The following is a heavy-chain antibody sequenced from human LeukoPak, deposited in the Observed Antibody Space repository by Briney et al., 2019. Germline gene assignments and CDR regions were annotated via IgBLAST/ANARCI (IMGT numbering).Heavy chain of an antibody. J-gene: IGHJ4*02. CDR2: ISGSGGDT. CDR1: GFTFSNYA. D-gene: IGHD2-15*01. Sequence: GGSLRLSCAASGFTFSNYAMTWVRQAPGKGLEWVSTISGSGGDTYYADSVKGRFTVSRDNSKSTLSLRMNSLRADDTAVYYCAKGHLGYCSGGSCYFWGQGTLVTVSS. CDR3: AKGHLGYCSGGSCYF. V-gene: IGHV3-23*01.